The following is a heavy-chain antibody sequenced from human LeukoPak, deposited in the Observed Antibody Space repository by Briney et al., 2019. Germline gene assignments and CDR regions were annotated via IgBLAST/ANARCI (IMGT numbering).Heavy chain of an antibody. V-gene: IGHV1-2*06. CDR2: INPNSGGT. J-gene: IGHJ3*02. CDR3: ARATTFEYDAFDI. D-gene: IGHD1-26*01. CDR1: GYTFTGYY. Sequence: ASVKVSCKASGYTFTGYYMHWVRQAPGQGHEWMGRINPNSGGTNYAQKFQGRVTMTRDTSISTAYMELSRLRSDDTAVYYCARATTFEYDAFDIWGQGSMVTVSS.